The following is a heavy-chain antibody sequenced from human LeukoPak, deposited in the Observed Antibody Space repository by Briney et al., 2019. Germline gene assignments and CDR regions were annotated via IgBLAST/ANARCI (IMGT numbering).Heavy chain of an antibody. J-gene: IGHJ4*02. CDR1: GFTFSSYS. V-gene: IGHV3-21*01. CDR3: ARGGLVSQDDFDY. Sequence: GGSLRLSCAASGFTFSSYSMNWVRQAPGKGLEWVSSISSSSSYIYYADSVKGRFTISRDNAKNSLYLQMNSLRAEDTAVYYCARGGLVSQDDFDYWGQGTLVTDSS. CDR2: ISSSSSYI. D-gene: IGHD3/OR15-3a*01.